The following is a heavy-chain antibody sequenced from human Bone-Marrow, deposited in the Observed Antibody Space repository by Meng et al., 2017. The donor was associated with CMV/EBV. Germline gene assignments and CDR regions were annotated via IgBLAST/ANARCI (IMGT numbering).Heavy chain of an antibody. CDR1: GFTFSSYW. Sequence: GESLKISCAASGFTFSSYWMSWVRQAPGKGLEWVANIKQDGSEKYYVDSVKGRFTISRDNAKNSLYLQMNSLRAEDTAVYYCARETFYCSSTSCYPDDWGQGTLVTVSS. J-gene: IGHJ4*01. D-gene: IGHD2-2*01. CDR3: ARETFYCSSTSCYPDD. CDR2: IKQDGSEK. V-gene: IGHV3-7*01.